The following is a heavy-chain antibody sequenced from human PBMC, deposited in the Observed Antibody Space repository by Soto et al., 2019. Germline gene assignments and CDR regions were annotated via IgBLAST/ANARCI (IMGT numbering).Heavy chain of an antibody. J-gene: IGHJ4*02. CDR1: GFTFSSYG. CDR2: ISYDGSNK. D-gene: IGHD1-1*01. Sequence: LRLSCAASGFTFSSYGMHWVRQAPGKGLEWVAVISYDGSNKYYADSVKGRFTISRDNSKNTLYLQMNSLRAEDTAVYYCAKDLERYSRNYYFDYWGQGTLVTVSS. V-gene: IGHV3-30*18. CDR3: AKDLERYSRNYYFDY.